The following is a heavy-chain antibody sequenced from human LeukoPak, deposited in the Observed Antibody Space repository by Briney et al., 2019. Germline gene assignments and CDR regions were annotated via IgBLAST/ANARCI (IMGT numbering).Heavy chain of an antibody. CDR2: ITWNGGRT. CDR3: AKDFRNYFDY. J-gene: IGHJ4*02. CDR1: GFIFDDYS. V-gene: IGHV3-43*01. Sequence: AGGSLRLSCAASGFIFDDYSMHWVRQAPGKGLEWVSLITWNGGRTYYADSVKGRFTISRDNSKNSLYLQMNSLRTEDTALYYCAKDFRNYFDYWGQGTLVTVSS.